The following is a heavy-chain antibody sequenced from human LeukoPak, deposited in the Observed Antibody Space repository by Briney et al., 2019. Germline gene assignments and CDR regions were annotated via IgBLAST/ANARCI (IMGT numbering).Heavy chain of an antibody. CDR3: SRNGLVDFDY. J-gene: IGHJ4*02. CDR1: GFAFDDFA. CDR2: IRRRAYEGAA. Sequence: GGSQRLSCTTSGFAFDDFAMSWVRQPAGKGLEWVGFIRRRAYEGAAEYAASVKGRFIISRDDSKGIAYLQMNSLKTEDTAVYYCSRNGLVDFDYWGQGSRV. V-gene: IGHV3-49*04.